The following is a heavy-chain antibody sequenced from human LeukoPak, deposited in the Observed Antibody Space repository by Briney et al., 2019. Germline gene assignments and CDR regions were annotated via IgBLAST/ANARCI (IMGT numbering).Heavy chain of an antibody. CDR3: ARYREDYYDSSGYDP. Sequence: KPSETPSPPRPLSCGSINSRSYYLGWIRHPPRKGPEGVGGIYYSGSTYYNPSLKSRVTISVDTSKNQFSLKLSSVTAADTAVYYCARYREDYYDSSGYDPWGQGTLVTVSS. D-gene: IGHD3-22*01. J-gene: IGHJ5*02. CDR2: IYYSGST. CDR1: CGSINSRSYY. V-gene: IGHV4-39*01.